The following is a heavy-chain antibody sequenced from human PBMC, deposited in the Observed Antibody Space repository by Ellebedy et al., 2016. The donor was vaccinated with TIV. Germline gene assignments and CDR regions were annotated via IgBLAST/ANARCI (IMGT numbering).Heavy chain of an antibody. CDR2: IQTTGST. Sequence: SETLSLTCTVSGDSVSVDSINTYWTWLRQPAGKGLEWIGRIQTTGSTNYKSSLTSRVTMSLDTSKNQFSLKLNSVTAADTAVYYCARGLGASGSFWFDPWGQGILVTVFS. J-gene: IGHJ5*02. V-gene: IGHV4-4*07. D-gene: IGHD3-10*01. CDR3: ARGLGASGSFWFDP. CDR1: GDSVSVDSINTY.